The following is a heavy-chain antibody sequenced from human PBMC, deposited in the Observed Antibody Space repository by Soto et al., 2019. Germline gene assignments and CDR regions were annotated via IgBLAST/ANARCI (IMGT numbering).Heavy chain of an antibody. V-gene: IGHV4-4*07. D-gene: IGHD3-10*02. J-gene: IGHJ5*02. CDR2: IYSSGST. Sequence: QVHLQESGPGLVKPSETLSLTCTVSGGAISTYYWTWIRQPAGKGLEWIGRIYSSGSTKYTPSLQSRVTMSLDTSNNQFSLRLTSVTAADTAVYYCARGQLCSDWFDPWGQGTLVTVSS. CDR1: GGAISTYY. CDR3: ARGQLCSDWFDP.